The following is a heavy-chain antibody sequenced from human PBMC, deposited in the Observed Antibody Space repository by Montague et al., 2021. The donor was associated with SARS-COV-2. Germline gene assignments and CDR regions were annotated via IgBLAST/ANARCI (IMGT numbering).Heavy chain of an antibody. CDR2: IKSKTDGGTT. CDR3: TTAEYCSSTSCYLWTDY. V-gene: IGHV3-15*01. Sequence: SLRLSCAASGFTFSNAWMSWVRQAPGKGLEWVGRIKSKTDGGTTDYAAPVKGRFTISRDDSKNTLYLQMNSLKTEDTAVCYCTTAEYCSSTSCYLWTDYWGQGTLVTVSS. D-gene: IGHD2-2*01. CDR1: GFTFSNAW. J-gene: IGHJ4*02.